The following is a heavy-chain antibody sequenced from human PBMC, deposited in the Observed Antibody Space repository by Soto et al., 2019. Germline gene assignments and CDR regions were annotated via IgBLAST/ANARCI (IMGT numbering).Heavy chain of an antibody. D-gene: IGHD4-17*01. CDR1: GYTFTSYG. V-gene: IGHV1-18*01. CDR2: ISAYNGNT. J-gene: IGHJ6*02. CDR3: AGVLGYGGNSENYEGMDV. Sequence: ASVKVSCKASGYTFTSYGISWVRQAPGQGLEWMGWISAYNGNTNYAQKLQGRVTMTTDTSTSTAYLELRSLRSDDTAVYYCAGVLGYGGNSENYEGMDVWRQGTTGTLSS.